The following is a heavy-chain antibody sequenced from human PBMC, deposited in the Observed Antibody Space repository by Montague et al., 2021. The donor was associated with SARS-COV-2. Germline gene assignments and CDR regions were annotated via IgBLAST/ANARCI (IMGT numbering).Heavy chain of an antibody. D-gene: IGHD3-3*01. CDR1: GASISSSSYY. CDR3: ATLPSSITIFGVVQGYYFDD. V-gene: IGHV4-39*01. Sequence: SETLSLTCTASGASISSSSYYWGWLRQPPGQGLEWIVFKYYSGSTYYNPTLKSRVTVSGATSKNQLTLKLSSVTAAVTAVYSCATLPSSITIFGVVQGYYFDDWGQGTLVTVSS. J-gene: IGHJ4*02. CDR2: KYYSGST.